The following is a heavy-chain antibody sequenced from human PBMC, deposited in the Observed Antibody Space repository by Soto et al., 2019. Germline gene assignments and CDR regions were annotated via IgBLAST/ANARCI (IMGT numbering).Heavy chain of an antibody. CDR1: GYTFTANG. CDR2: ISTSNGDT. Sequence: QVQLVQSGGEVKKPGASVTISCKASGYTFTANGVSWVRQAPGHGLEWIGWISTSNGDTNYAHSLQGRVTMTTDTSTSTAYREVRSLRSDDTAVYWCARDVGYSYGYGYGYWGQGTLVTVSS. J-gene: IGHJ4*02. D-gene: IGHD5-18*01. V-gene: IGHV1-18*04. CDR3: ARDVGYSYGYGYGY.